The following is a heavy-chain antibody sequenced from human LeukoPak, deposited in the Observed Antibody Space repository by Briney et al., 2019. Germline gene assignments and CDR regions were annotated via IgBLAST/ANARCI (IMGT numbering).Heavy chain of an antibody. CDR1: GGTFSSYA. CDR3: ARHQWELFNWFDP. V-gene: IGHV1-69*05. D-gene: IGHD1-26*01. Sequence: SVKVSCKASGGTFSSYAISWVRQAPGQGLEWMGRIIPIFGTANYAQKFQGRVTITTDESTSTAYMELSSLRSEDTAVYYCARHQWELFNWFDPWSQGTLVTVSS. J-gene: IGHJ5*02. CDR2: IIPIFGTA.